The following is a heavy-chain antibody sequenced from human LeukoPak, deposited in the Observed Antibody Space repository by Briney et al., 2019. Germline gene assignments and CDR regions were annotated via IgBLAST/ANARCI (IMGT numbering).Heavy chain of an antibody. D-gene: IGHD2-2*01. CDR3: ARDWYHAIDY. CDR2: ISGSGGST. CDR1: GFTFSSYA. V-gene: IGHV3-23*01. Sequence: PGGSLRLSCAASGFTFSSYAMSWVRQAPGKGLEWVSAISGSGGSTYYADSVKGRFTISRDNSKNTLHLQMNSLRAEDTAVYYCARDWYHAIDYWGQGTLVTVSS. J-gene: IGHJ4*02.